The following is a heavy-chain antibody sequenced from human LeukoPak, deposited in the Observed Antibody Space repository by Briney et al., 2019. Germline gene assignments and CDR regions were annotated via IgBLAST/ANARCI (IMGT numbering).Heavy chain of an antibody. Sequence: SVKVSCKASGGTFSSYAISWVRQAPGQGLEWMGGIIPIFGTANYAQKFQGRVTITADESTSTAYMELSSLRSEDTAVYYCARDMAYCGGDCHDWFDPWGQGTLVTVSS. CDR2: IIPIFGTA. CDR3: ARDMAYCGGDCHDWFDP. CDR1: GGTFSSYA. J-gene: IGHJ5*02. D-gene: IGHD2-21*02. V-gene: IGHV1-69*13.